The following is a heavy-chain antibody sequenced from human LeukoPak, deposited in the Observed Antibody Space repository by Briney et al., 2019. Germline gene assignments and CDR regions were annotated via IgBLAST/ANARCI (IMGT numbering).Heavy chain of an antibody. D-gene: IGHD3-10*01. V-gene: IGHV3-53*01. CDR2: TFGGGST. CDR1: GFTVSDSY. Sequence: GGSLRLSCAASGFTVSDSYMTWVRQAPGKGLEWVSLTFGGGSTYYADSVKGRFTISRDNSKNTLNLQMNSLRAEDTAVYYCARDVDSGSYRADWGQGTLVTVSS. J-gene: IGHJ4*02. CDR3: ARDVDSGSYRAD.